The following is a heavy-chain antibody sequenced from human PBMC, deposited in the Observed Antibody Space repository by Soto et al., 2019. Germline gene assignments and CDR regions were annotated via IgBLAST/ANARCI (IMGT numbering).Heavy chain of an antibody. V-gene: IGHV3-30*18. CDR2: ISYDGNNK. D-gene: IGHD3-22*01. CDR3: AKDRTMIAEARYFDY. CDR1: GFTFSHYG. Sequence: LRLSCAASGFTFSHYGMHWVRQAPGKGLEWVAVISYDGNNKYFADSVKGRFTTSRDNSKNTLYLQMNSLRAEDTAVYYCAKDRTMIAEARYFDYWGQGTLVTVSS. J-gene: IGHJ4*02.